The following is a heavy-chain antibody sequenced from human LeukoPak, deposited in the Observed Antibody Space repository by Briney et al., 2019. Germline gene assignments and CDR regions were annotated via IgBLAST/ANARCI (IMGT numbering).Heavy chain of an antibody. CDR2: IYYRGST. CDR3: ARVSNDFSGNGAFDI. CDR1: GGSISSYY. J-gene: IGHJ3*02. Sequence: SETLSLTCTVSGGSISSYYWSWIRQPPGKGLEWIGYIYYRGSTNYNPSLKSRVTLSVDTSKNQFSLKLSSVTAADTALYYCARVSNDFSGNGAFDIWGQGTMVTVSS. V-gene: IGHV4-59*01. D-gene: IGHD4-23*01.